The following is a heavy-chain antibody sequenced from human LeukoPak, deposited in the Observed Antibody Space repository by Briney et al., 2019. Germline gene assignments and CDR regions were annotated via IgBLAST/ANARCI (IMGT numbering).Heavy chain of an antibody. V-gene: IGHV3-30*09. CDR3: ARGRFRRDGYNYGRDGAFDI. Sequence: GGSLRLSSVGSGFTFRSYAIHWVRQPPGKGLEWVAVISNDGNYKNYADSVKGRFAISRDNAKNSLYLQMNSLRAEDTAVYYCARGRFRRDGYNYGRDGAFDIWGQGTMVTVSS. CDR1: GFTFRSYA. CDR2: ISNDGNYK. J-gene: IGHJ3*02. D-gene: IGHD5-24*01.